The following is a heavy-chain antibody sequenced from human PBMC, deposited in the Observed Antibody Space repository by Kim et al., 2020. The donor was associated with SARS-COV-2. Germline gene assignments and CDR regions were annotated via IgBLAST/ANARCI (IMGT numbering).Heavy chain of an antibody. CDR1: GETFSSYN. CDR3: ARPAGGFGDSLDY. D-gene: IGHD3-10*01. CDR2: IIPMVGNA. J-gene: IGHJ4*02. Sequence: SVKVSCKVFGETFSSYNINWVRQAPGQGLEWMGRIIPMVGNADYAQKFQGRVTITADRSTSTAYIDVSSLRSEDTAVYYCARPAGGFGDSLDYWGQGTL. V-gene: IGHV1-69*02.